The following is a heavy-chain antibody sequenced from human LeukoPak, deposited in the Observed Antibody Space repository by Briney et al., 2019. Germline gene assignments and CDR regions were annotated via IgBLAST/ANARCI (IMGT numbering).Heavy chain of an antibody. Sequence: SETLSLTCTVSGGSISSSSYYWSWIRQPPGKGLEWIGEINHSGSTNYNPSLKSRVTISVDTSKNQFSLKRSSVTAPDTAGDFXXXXXXXPSGSGWYDAFDIWGQGTMVTVSS. CDR1: GGSISSSSYY. D-gene: IGHD6-19*01. CDR2: INHSGST. J-gene: IGHJ3*02. V-gene: IGHV4-39*07. CDR3: XXXXXXPSGSGWYDAFDI.